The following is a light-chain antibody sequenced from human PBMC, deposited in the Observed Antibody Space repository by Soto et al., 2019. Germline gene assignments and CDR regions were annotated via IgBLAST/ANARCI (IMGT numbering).Light chain of an antibody. CDR2: GTS. CDR1: RSVSDTL. V-gene: IGKV3-20*01. Sequence: EIVLTQSPGTLSLSPGERATLSCRADRSVSDTLLTWFQKKPGQAPRLLIFGTSNRAPGIPDRFSGSGSGTAFTLTISRLEPDDFAVYYCQHYGDSSWTFGQGTKVEIK. J-gene: IGKJ1*01. CDR3: QHYGDSSWT.